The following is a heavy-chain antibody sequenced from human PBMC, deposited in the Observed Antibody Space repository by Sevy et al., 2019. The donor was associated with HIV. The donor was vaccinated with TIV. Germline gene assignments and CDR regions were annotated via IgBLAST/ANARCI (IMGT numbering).Heavy chain of an antibody. CDR3: ARDKNYYVSGSFDY. CDR2: IIAVFGTT. D-gene: IGHD3-10*01. V-gene: IGHV1-69*13. CDR1: GGIFRSNA. J-gene: IGHJ4*01. Sequence: ASVKVSCKASGGIFRSNAISWVRQAPRQGLEWMGGIIAVFGTTHYAQIFQGRVTITADESRSTAYMELCSLKSEDTAVYYCARDKNYYVSGSFDYWGQGGQVTVSS.